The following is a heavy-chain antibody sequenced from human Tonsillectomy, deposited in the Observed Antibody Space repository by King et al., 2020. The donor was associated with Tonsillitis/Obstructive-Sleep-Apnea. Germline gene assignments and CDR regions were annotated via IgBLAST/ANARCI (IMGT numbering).Heavy chain of an antibody. D-gene: IGHD2-2*01. CDR3: TADTYRSSAQAFDY. CDR1: GFSFSITW. Sequence: VQLVESGGGLVKPGGSLRLSCAASGFSFSITWMNWVRQAPGKGLEWVGRVKSKPDGETTDYAAPVKGRFTISRDDSENTLYLQMNSLKNEDTAVYYCTADTYRSSAQAFDYWGQGTLVTVSS. V-gene: IGHV3-15*01. CDR2: VKSKPDGETT. J-gene: IGHJ4*02.